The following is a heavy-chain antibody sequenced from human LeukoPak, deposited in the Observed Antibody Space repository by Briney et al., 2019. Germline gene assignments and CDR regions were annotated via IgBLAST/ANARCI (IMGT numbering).Heavy chain of an antibody. Sequence: GGSLRLSCAAAGFTFSNYAMTWVRQAPGRGLEWVSSISGSGGSTYYADSVKGRFTISRDNSKNTLYLQMNSLRAEDTAVYYCAKAISNGWYHFDYWGQGTLVTVSS. J-gene: IGHJ4*02. CDR3: AKAISNGWYHFDY. D-gene: IGHD6-19*01. CDR1: GFTFSNYA. V-gene: IGHV3-23*01. CDR2: ISGSGGST.